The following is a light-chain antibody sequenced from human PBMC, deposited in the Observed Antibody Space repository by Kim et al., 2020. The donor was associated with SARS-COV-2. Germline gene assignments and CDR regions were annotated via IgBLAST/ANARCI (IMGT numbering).Light chain of an antibody. CDR3: QQYGSSPMYT. J-gene: IGKJ2*01. Sequence: SPWERATLSCRASQSVSGSYWAWYQQKPGRAPRLLISGASSRATGIPGRFSGSGCGTDFTLTISRLEPEDFAVYYCQQYGSSPMYTFGQGTKLEI. CDR2: GAS. CDR1: QSVSGSY. V-gene: IGKV3-20*01.